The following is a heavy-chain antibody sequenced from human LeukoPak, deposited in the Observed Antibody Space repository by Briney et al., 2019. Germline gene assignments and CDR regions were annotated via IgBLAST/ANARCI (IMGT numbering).Heavy chain of an antibody. D-gene: IGHD3-10*01. CDR2: IKSKTDGGTT. V-gene: IGHV3-15*01. CDR3: TTAYYYGTGGAHH. J-gene: IGHJ5*02. Sequence: GESLKISCAASGFPFSNAWMSWVRQAPGKGLEWVGHIKSKTDGGTTDYAAPVKGRFTISRDDSKDTLYLQVNSLKTEDTAVYYCTTAYYYGTGGAHHWGQGTLVTVSS. CDR1: GFPFSNAW.